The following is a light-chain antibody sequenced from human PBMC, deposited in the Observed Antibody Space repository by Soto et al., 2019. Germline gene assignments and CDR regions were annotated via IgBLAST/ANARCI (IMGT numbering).Light chain of an antibody. CDR1: QSISSW. J-gene: IGKJ3*01. CDR3: QQYDGD. Sequence: DIQMTQSPSTLSASVGDRVTITCWASQSISSWLAWYQQKPGKAPKLLIYDASSLESGVPSRFSGSGSGTEFTLTITSLQPDDFATYYCQQYDGDFGPG. CDR2: DAS. V-gene: IGKV1-5*01.